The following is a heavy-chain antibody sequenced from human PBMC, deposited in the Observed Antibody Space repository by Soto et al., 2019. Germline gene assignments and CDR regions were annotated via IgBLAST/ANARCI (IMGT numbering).Heavy chain of an antibody. J-gene: IGHJ6*02. CDR2: IYYSGST. CDR1: GGSVSSGSYY. D-gene: IGHD2-21*02. CDR3: ARWVTCGGDCYSYYYYGMDV. V-gene: IGHV4-61*01. Sequence: PSETLSLTCTVSGGSVSSGSYYWSWIRQPPGKGLEWIGYIYYSGSTNYNPSLKSRVTISVDTSKNQFSLKLGSVTAADTAVYYCARWVTCGGDCYSYYYYGMDVWGQGTTVTVSS.